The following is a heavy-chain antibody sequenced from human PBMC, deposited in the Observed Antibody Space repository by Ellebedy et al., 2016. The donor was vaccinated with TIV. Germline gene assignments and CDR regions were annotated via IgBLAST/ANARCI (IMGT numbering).Heavy chain of an antibody. V-gene: IGHV1-46*01. CDR2: INPSGGST. J-gene: IGHJ3*02. CDR3: AREVKGYYYDSSGSRGAFDI. CDR1: GYTFTSYY. D-gene: IGHD3-22*01. Sequence: ASVKVSCKASGYTFTSYYMHWVRQAPGQGLEWMGIINPSGGSTSYAQKFQGRVTMTRDTSTSTVYMELSSLRSEDTAVYYCAREVKGYYYDSSGSRGAFDIWGQGTMVTVSS.